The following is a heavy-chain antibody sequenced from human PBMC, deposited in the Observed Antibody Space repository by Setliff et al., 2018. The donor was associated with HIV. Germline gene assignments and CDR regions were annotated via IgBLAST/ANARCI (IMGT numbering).Heavy chain of an antibody. J-gene: IGHJ3*02. V-gene: IGHV4-34*01. CDR1: GGSFSGYY. D-gene: IGHD5-12*01. CDR3: ATASGYDLFMGAFDI. CDR2: INQSGGI. Sequence: SETLSLTCAVSGGSFSGYYWSWIRQPPGKGLEWIGEINQSGGINYNPSLKSRVTISIDTFKNQFSMKLYSVTAADTAVYYCATASGYDLFMGAFDIWGQVTMVTFSS.